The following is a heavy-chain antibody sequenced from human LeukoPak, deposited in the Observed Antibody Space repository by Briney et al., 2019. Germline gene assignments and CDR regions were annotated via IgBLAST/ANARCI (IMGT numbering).Heavy chain of an antibody. Sequence: GGSLRLSCAASGFTFRSYWMHWVRQAPGKGLVWVSRINSDGSITNYADSVKGRFTISRDNAKNTLCLQMNSLRAEDTAVYYCARDSIRTVTTSDAFDIWGQGTMVTVSS. CDR3: ARDSIRTVTTSDAFDI. V-gene: IGHV3-74*01. CDR1: GFTFRSYW. J-gene: IGHJ3*02. CDR2: INSDGSIT. D-gene: IGHD4-17*01.